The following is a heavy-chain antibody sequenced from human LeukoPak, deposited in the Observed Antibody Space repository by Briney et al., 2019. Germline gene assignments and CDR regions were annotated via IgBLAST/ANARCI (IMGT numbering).Heavy chain of an antibody. CDR1: GFTFSSYA. Sequence: GGSLRLSCAASGFTFSSYAMHWVRQAPGEGLEWVAVISYDGSNKYYADSVKGRFTISRDNSKNTLYLQMNSLRAEDTAVYYCARGVPYASWSGPHYSDYWGQGTLVTVSS. D-gene: IGHD3-3*01. J-gene: IGHJ4*02. CDR3: ARGVPYASWSGPHYSDY. V-gene: IGHV3-30-3*01. CDR2: ISYDGSNK.